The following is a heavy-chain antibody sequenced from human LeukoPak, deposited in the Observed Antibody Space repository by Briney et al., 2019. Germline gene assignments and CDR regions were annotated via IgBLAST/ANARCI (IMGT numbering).Heavy chain of an antibody. CDR3: AKDVPRPYYYDSSGYFLD. V-gene: IGHV3-23*01. J-gene: IGHJ4*02. Sequence: GGSLRLSCAASGFTFSSYAMSWVRQAPGKGLEWVSAISGSGGSTYYADSVKGRFTISRDNPKNTLYLQMNSLRAEDTAVYYCAKDVPRPYYYDSSGYFLDWGQGTLVTVSS. D-gene: IGHD3-22*01. CDR1: GFTFSSYA. CDR2: ISGSGGST.